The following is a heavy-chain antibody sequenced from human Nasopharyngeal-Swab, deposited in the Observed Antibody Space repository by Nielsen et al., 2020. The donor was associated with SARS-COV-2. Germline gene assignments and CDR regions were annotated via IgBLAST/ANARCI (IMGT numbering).Heavy chain of an antibody. CDR3: ARGTPVAGTGHLWDY. V-gene: IGHV1-3*01. CDR2: INAATGKT. Sequence: WVRQAPGQRPEWMGWINAATGKTKYSQKFQDRATITRDTSANTAYVELSSLKSEDTAVYYCARGTPVAGTGHLWDYWGQGTLVTVSS. J-gene: IGHJ4*02. D-gene: IGHD6-19*01.